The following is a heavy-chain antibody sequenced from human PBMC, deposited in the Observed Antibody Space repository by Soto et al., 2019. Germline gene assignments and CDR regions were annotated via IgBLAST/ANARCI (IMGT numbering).Heavy chain of an antibody. CDR1: GYTFTSYG. CDR3: AREEQQQLVLSSYFDY. V-gene: IGHV1-18*01. J-gene: IGHJ4*02. CDR2: ISAYNGNT. D-gene: IGHD6-13*01. Sequence: ASVKVSCKASGYTFTSYGISWVRQAPGQGLEWMGWISAYNGNTNYAQKLQGRVTMTTDTSTSTAYMELRSLRSDATAVYYCAREEQQQLVLSSYFDYWGQGTLVTVSS.